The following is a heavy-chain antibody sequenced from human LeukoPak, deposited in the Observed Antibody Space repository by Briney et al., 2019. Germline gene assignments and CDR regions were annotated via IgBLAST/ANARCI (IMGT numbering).Heavy chain of an antibody. CDR1: GFTFTTYG. V-gene: IGHV3-30*18. CDR2: ISYDGSNK. CDR3: AKDGDSSGYYPDY. Sequence: GGSLRLSCAASGFTFTTYGMHWVRQAPGKGLEWVAVISYDGSNKYYADSVKGRFTIFRDNSKNTVYLQMNSLRAEDTAVYYCAKDGDSSGYYPDYWGQGTLVTVSS. D-gene: IGHD3-22*01. J-gene: IGHJ4*02.